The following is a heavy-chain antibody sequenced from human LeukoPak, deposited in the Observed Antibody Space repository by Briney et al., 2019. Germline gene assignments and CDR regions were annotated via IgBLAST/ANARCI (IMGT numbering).Heavy chain of an antibody. CDR3: ARGGYGSGREDYFDY. CDR1: GFTFSSYW. D-gene: IGHD3-10*01. V-gene: IGHV3-7*01. J-gene: IGHJ4*02. CDR2: IKQDGSEK. Sequence: PGGSLRLSCAASGFTFSSYWMSWVRQAPGKGLEWVANIKQDGSEKYYVDSVKGRFTISRDNAKNSLYLQMNSLRAEDTAVYYCARGGYGSGREDYFDYWGQGTLVTVSS.